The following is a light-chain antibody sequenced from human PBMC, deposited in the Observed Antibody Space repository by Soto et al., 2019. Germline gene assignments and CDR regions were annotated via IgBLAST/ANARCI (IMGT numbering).Light chain of an antibody. J-gene: IGKJ4*01. V-gene: IGKV3-20*01. CDR1: QSVRANY. CDR2: GAS. CDR3: QQFSSYPLT. Sequence: EIVMTQSPGTLSLSPGERATLSCRASQSVRANYLAWYQQKPGQAPRLLIYGASSRATGIPARFSGGGSGTDFILTISRLEPEDFAVYYCQQFSSYPLTFGGGTKVDIK.